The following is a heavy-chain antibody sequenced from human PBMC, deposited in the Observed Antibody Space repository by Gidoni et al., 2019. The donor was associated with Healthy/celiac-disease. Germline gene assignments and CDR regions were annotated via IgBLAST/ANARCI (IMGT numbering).Heavy chain of an antibody. CDR2: IIPIFGTA. J-gene: IGHJ6*02. D-gene: IGHD2-15*01. CDR3: ARVTGYCSGGSCYSYYYYGMDV. Sequence: QVQLVQSGAEVKKPGSSVKVSCKASGGTFSSYAISWVRQAPGQGLEWMGGIIPIFGTANYEQKVQGRVTITADESTSTAYMELSSLRSEDTAVYYCARVTGYCSGGSCYSYYYYGMDVWGQGTTVTVSS. CDR1: GGTFSSYA. V-gene: IGHV1-69*01.